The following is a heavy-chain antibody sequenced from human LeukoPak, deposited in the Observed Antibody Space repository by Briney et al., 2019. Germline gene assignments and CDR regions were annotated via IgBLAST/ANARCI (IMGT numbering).Heavy chain of an antibody. CDR2: INHSGST. J-gene: IGHJ4*02. D-gene: IGHD3-10*01. CDR1: GGSFSGYY. CDR3: ARGGDFYGSGIDY. V-gene: IGHV4-34*01. Sequence: SETLSLTCAVYGGSFSGYYWNWIRQPPGKGLEWIGEINHSGSTNYNPSLKSRVTISVDTSKNQFSLKLSSVTAADTAVYYCARGGDFYGSGIDYWGQGTLVTVSS.